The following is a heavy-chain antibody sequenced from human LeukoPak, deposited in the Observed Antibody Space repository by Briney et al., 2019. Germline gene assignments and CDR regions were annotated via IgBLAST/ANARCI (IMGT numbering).Heavy chain of an antibody. CDR2: IYYSGST. Sequence: SETLSLTCTVSGGSVSSGSYYWSWIRQPPGKGLEWIGYIYYSGSTNYNPSLKSRVTISVDTSKNQFSLKLSSVTAADTAVYYCARGVPAAIHYYYYGIDVWGQGTTVTVSS. D-gene: IGHD2-2*01. V-gene: IGHV4-61*01. J-gene: IGHJ6*02. CDR3: ARGVPAAIHYYYYGIDV. CDR1: GGSVSSGSYY.